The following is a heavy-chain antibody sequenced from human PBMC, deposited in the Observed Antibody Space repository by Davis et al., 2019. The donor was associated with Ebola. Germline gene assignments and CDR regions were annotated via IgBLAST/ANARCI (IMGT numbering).Heavy chain of an antibody. Sequence: SVKVSCKASGGTFSSYAISWVRQAPGQGLEWMGRIIPILGIANYAQKFQGRVTITADKSTSTAYMELSSLRSEDTAVYYCARDRYCGGDCYEDYWGQGTLVTVSP. CDR2: IIPILGIA. J-gene: IGHJ4*02. V-gene: IGHV1-69*04. CDR1: GGTFSSYA. CDR3: ARDRYCGGDCYEDY. D-gene: IGHD2-21*02.